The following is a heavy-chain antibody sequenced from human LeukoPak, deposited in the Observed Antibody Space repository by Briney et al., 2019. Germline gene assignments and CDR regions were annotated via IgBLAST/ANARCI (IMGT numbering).Heavy chain of an antibody. CDR2: IYYNGNT. CDR3: ARGPMYNY. Sequence: SETLSLTCTVSGGSISNYYWTWIRQPPGEGLEWIAYIYYNGNTDYNPSLKSRVTISVDTSKNQFSLKLSSVTAADTAVYYCARGPMYNYWGQGTLVTVSS. CDR1: GGSISNYY. J-gene: IGHJ4*02. D-gene: IGHD1-14*01. V-gene: IGHV4-59*01.